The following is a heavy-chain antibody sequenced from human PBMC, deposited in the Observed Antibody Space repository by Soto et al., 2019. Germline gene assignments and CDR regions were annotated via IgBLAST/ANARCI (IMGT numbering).Heavy chain of an antibody. CDR2: IYYSGST. CDR3: ARDPLPGY. CDR1: GGSISNSY. Sequence: QVQLQESGPGLVRPSETLSLTCTVSGGSISNSYRSWIRQPPGKGLEWIGYIYYSGSTNYNPSLKSRVTISVDTSKNQFSLKLSSVTAADTAVYYCARDPLPGYWGQGTLVTVSS. V-gene: IGHV4-59*01. D-gene: IGHD3-10*01. J-gene: IGHJ4*02.